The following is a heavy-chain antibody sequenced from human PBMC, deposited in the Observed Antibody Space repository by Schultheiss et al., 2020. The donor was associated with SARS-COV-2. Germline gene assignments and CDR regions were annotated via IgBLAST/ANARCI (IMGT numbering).Heavy chain of an antibody. CDR3: ARDRTVTTEIYYYYGMDV. CDR1: GGTFSSYA. CDR2: FIPIFGTA. D-gene: IGHD4-17*01. Sequence: SVKVSCKASGGTFSSYAISWVRQAPGQGLEWMGGFIPIFGTANYAQKFQGRVTITADESTSTAYMELSSLRSEDTAVYYCARDRTVTTEIYYYYGMDVWGQGTTVTVSS. J-gene: IGHJ6*02. V-gene: IGHV1-69*13.